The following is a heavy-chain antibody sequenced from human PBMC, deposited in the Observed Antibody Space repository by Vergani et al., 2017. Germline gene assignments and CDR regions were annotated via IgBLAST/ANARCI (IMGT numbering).Heavy chain of an antibody. CDR1: GFTFGDYA. V-gene: IGHV3-49*03. D-gene: IGHD3-3*01. CDR2: IRSKAYGGTT. J-gene: IGHJ3*02. CDR3: TRGSYYDFWSSRTLDAFDI. Sequence: EVQLVESGGGLVQPGRSLRLSCTASGFTFGDYAMSWFRQAPGKGLEWVGFIRSKAYGGTTEYAASVKGRFTISRDDSKSIAYLQMNSLKTEDTAVYYCTRGSYYDFWSSRTLDAFDIWGQGTMVTVSS.